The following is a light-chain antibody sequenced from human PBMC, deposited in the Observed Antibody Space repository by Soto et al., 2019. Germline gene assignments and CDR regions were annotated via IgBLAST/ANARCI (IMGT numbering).Light chain of an antibody. CDR2: AAS. CDR3: QQYRNSPVT. V-gene: IGKV3-15*01. Sequence: IVLRQSPATLSLSPGERATLSCGASQSLSSNLAWYQQKVGQPPRLLIYAASTRATGIPARFTGSGSGTEFTLTISSLKSEDFAVYYGQQYRNSPVTFGGGTKVDIK. CDR1: QSLSSN. J-gene: IGKJ4*01.